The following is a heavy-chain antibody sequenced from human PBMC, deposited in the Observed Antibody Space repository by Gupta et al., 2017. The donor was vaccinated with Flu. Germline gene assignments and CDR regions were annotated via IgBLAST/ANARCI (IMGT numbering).Heavy chain of an antibody. CDR1: GGSVNVFSYF. J-gene: IGHJ4*02. Sequence: QMQLQESGPRLVKPSQTLSLPCTVSGGSVNVFSYFWSWIRQHPGEGLEWIGYVHSSGTTYSNPSLRSRLMMSIDTSKNEFSLELTSVTSADTAMYYCARRGTYFFDFWGQGALVTVSS. CDR2: VHSSGTT. V-gene: IGHV4-31*03. CDR3: ARRGTYFFDF. D-gene: IGHD1-7*01.